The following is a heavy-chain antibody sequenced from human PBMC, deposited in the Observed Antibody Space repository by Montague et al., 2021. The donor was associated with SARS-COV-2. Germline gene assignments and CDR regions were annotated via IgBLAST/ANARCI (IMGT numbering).Heavy chain of an antibody. J-gene: IGHJ6*02. CDR3: AREGSGYSSGWYGYYYYGMDV. D-gene: IGHD6-19*01. Sequence: SLRLSCAASGFTFSSYGMHWVRQALGKGLEWVAVIWYDGSNKYYADSVKGRFTISRDNSKNTLYLQMNSLRAEDTAVYYCAREGSGYSSGWYGYYYYGMDVWGQGTTVTVSS. CDR2: IWYDGSNK. V-gene: IGHV3-33*01. CDR1: GFTFSSYG.